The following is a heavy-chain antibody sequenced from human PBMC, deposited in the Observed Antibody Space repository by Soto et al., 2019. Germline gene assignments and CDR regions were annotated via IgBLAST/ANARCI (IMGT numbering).Heavy chain of an antibody. J-gene: IGHJ6*02. CDR1: GYTFTSYG. Sequence: GASVKVSCKASGYTFTSYGISWVRQAPGQGLEWMGWISAYNGNTNCAQKLQGRVTMTTDTSTSTAYMELRSLRSDDTAVYYCAREAKEDYDFWSGYSAVGGMDVWGQGTTVTVSS. V-gene: IGHV1-18*01. D-gene: IGHD3-3*01. CDR3: AREAKEDYDFWSGYSAVGGMDV. CDR2: ISAYNGNT.